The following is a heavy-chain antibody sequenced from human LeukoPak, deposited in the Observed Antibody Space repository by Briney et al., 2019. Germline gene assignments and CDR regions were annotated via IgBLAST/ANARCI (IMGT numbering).Heavy chain of an antibody. CDR2: ISYDGSYK. D-gene: IGHD3-10*01. V-gene: IGHV3-30*04. CDR3: AKGLTWFGESPGGFDY. CDR1: GFTFSNFA. J-gene: IGHJ4*02. Sequence: GGSLRLSCAASGFTFSNFAMHWVRQAPGKGLEWVSVISYDGSYKYYADSVKGRFTISRDNSKNTLYLQMNSLRAEDTAVYYCAKGLTWFGESPGGFDYWGQGTLVTVSS.